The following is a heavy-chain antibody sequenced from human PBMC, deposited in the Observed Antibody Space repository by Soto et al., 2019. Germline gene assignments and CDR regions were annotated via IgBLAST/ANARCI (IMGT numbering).Heavy chain of an antibody. CDR3: TRGQEVWWNAGPLGLHGLDV. CDR1: RYTFISYG. D-gene: IGHD3-16*01. CDR2: MNPSSANT. J-gene: IGHJ6*02. Sequence: ASVKVSCKASRYTFISYGINWVRQAPGQGLEWMGWMNPSSANTGYAQKFQGRISMTRNTSMNTAYMELNSLTSEDTAVYYCTRGQEVWWNAGPLGLHGLDVWGHGTTVTVSS. V-gene: IGHV1-8*01.